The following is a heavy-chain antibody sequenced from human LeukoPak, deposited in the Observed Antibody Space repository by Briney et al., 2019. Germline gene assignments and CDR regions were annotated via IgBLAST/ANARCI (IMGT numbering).Heavy chain of an antibody. J-gene: IGHJ4*02. CDR1: GFTFSSYW. D-gene: IGHD6-19*01. CDR3: ARELTYSSGWQDY. Sequence: GRSLRLSCAASGFTFSSYWMSWVRQAPGKGLEWVANIKQDGSEKYYVDSVKGRFTISRDNAKNSLYLQMNSLRAEDTAVYYCARELTYSSGWQDYWGQGTLVTVSS. CDR2: IKQDGSEK. V-gene: IGHV3-7*01.